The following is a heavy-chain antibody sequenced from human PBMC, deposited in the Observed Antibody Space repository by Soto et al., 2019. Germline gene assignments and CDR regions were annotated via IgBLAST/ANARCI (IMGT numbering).Heavy chain of an antibody. CDR3: ASGVVVVVAATWGFDY. CDR2: IYYSGST. CDR1: GGSISSSSYY. V-gene: IGHV4-39*01. D-gene: IGHD2-15*01. J-gene: IGHJ4*02. Sequence: QLQLQESGPGLVKPSETLSLTCTVSGGSISSSSYYWGWIRQPPGKGLEWIGSIYYSGSTYYNPSLKSRVTISVDTSKNQFSLKLSSVTAADTAVYYCASGVVVVVAATWGFDYWGQGTLVTVSS.